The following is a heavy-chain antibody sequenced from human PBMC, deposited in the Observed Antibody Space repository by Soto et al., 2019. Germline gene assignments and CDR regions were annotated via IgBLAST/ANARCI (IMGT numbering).Heavy chain of an antibody. Sequence: QVQLVQSEAEVKKPGSSVKVSCKASGGTFSSYAISWVRQAPGQGLEWMGGIIPIFGTANYAQKFQGRVTITADESTSTAYMELSSLRSEDTAVYYCARERCSSTSCYTFYYYYGMDVWGQGTTVTVSS. D-gene: IGHD2-2*02. J-gene: IGHJ6*02. V-gene: IGHV1-69*01. CDR2: IIPIFGTA. CDR1: GGTFSSYA. CDR3: ARERCSSTSCYTFYYYYGMDV.